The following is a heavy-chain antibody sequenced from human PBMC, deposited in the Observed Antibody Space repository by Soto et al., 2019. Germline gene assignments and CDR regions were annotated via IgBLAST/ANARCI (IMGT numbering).Heavy chain of an antibody. D-gene: IGHD2-15*01. CDR2: ISAYSDST. V-gene: IGHV3-23*01. Sequence: GGSLRLSCAASGFTFSNYAMSWVRQAPGKGLEWVSAISAYSDSTYYADSVKGRFTISRDNSQNTLYLQMNSLRAEDTAIYYCAKEISESGPADYWGQGTLVTVSS. J-gene: IGHJ4*02. CDR3: AKEISESGPADY. CDR1: GFTFSNYA.